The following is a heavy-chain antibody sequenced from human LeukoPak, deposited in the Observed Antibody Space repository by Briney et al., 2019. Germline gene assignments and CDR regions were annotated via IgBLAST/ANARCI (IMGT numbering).Heavy chain of an antibody. Sequence: GGSLRLSCAASGFTFSSYAMSWVRQAPGKGLEWVSAISGNGGATYYADSVKGRFTISRDNSKNTLYLQMNSLRAEDTAVYYCAKTMVRGVIGFDYWGQGTLVTVSS. V-gene: IGHV3-23*01. J-gene: IGHJ4*02. CDR1: GFTFSSYA. CDR3: AKTMVRGVIGFDY. D-gene: IGHD3-10*01. CDR2: ISGNGGAT.